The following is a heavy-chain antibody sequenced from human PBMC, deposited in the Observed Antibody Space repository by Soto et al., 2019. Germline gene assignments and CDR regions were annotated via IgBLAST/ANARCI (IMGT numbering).Heavy chain of an antibody. V-gene: IGHV1-8*01. D-gene: IGHD2-8*01. Sequence: ASVKVSCKASGYTFTSYDINWVRQATGQGLEWMGWMNPNSGNTGYAQKFQGRVTMTRNTSISTAYMELSSLRSEDTAVYYCARVRLGYCTNGGCYTPRYLGGMGVWGQGTTVTVSS. CDR3: ARVRLGYCTNGGCYTPRYLGGMGV. CDR2: MNPNSGNT. CDR1: GYTFTSYD. J-gene: IGHJ6*02.